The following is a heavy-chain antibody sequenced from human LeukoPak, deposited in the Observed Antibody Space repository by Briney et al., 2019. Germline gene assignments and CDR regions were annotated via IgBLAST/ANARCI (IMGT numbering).Heavy chain of an antibody. D-gene: IGHD5-24*01. CDR2: NNPSSGGA. CDR1: GYTFTGYY. Sequence: ASVKVSCKASGYTFTGYYMHWVRQAPGQGLEWMGRNNPSSGGANYAQKFQGRVTMTRDTSISIAYMELSRLRSDDTAVYYCAKGGWLQSEYYFDYWGQGTLVTVSS. CDR3: AKGGWLQSEYYFDY. J-gene: IGHJ4*02. V-gene: IGHV1-2*06.